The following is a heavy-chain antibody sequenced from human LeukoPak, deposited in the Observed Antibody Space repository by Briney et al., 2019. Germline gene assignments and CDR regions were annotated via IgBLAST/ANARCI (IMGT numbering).Heavy chain of an antibody. Sequence: SETLSLTCTVSGGSISSYYWSWIRQPPGKGLEWVGYIYYSGSTNYNPSLKSRVTISVDTSKNQFSLKLSSVTAADTAVYYCASTGSSWPYYYYYMDVWGKGTTVTISS. CDR1: GGSISSYY. D-gene: IGHD6-13*01. J-gene: IGHJ6*03. CDR2: IYYSGST. V-gene: IGHV4-59*01. CDR3: ASTGSSWPYYYYYMDV.